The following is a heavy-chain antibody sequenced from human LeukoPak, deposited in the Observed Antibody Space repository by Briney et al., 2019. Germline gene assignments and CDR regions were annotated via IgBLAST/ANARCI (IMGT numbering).Heavy chain of an antibody. CDR3: ARLGQFCGGDCYPPSFDY. D-gene: IGHD2-21*02. J-gene: IGHJ4*02. CDR1: GDSISSSTYY. Sequence: SETLSLTCTVSGDSISSSTYYWGWIRRPPGTRLEWIGSIFYSGSTYYNPSLKSRVTISVDTSKNQISLKLSSVTAADTAVYYCARLGQFCGGDCYPPSFDYWGQGTLVTVSS. CDR2: IFYSGST. V-gene: IGHV4-39*01.